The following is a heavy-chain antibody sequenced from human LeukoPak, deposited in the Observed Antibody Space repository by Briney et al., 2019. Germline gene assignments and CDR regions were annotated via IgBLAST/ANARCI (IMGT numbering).Heavy chain of an antibody. J-gene: IGHJ4*02. CDR1: GFTFSSYW. CDR3: ARADYDFWSGYPYFDY. D-gene: IGHD3-3*01. Sequence: GGSLRLPCAASGFTFSSYWMSWVRQAPGKGLEWVANIKQDGSEKYYVDSVKGRFTISRDNAKNSLYLQMNSLRAEDTAVYYCARADYDFWSGYPYFDYWGQGTLVTVSS. V-gene: IGHV3-7*01. CDR2: IKQDGSEK.